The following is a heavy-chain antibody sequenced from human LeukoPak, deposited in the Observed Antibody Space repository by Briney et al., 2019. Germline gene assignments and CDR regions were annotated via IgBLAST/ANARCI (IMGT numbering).Heavy chain of an antibody. CDR3: ATEQTVDTIFGVVSPFDY. CDR1: GFTFSSYN. D-gene: IGHD3-3*01. Sequence: GGSLRLSCAASGFTFSSYNMNWVRQPPGKGLEWVSSISNSSSYIYYADSVNGRFTISRDNAKNSLYLQMNSMRAEDTAVYYCATEQTVDTIFGVVSPFDYWGQGTLVTVSS. CDR2: ISNSSSYI. V-gene: IGHV3-21*01. J-gene: IGHJ4*02.